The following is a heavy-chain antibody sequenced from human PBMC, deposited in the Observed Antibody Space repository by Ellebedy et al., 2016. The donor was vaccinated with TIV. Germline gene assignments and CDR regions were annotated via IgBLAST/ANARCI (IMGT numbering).Heavy chain of an antibody. V-gene: IGHV1-18*04. Sequence: ASVKVSCKASGYTFTSFGISWLRQAPGQGLEWMGWISAYNGNTKYAQKVQGRVTMTTDTPTRTGYMELRSLRTDDTAVYYWARVIGLLDWDGATCSPPPPLDYWGQGTLVTVSS. J-gene: IGHJ4*02. CDR2: ISAYNGNT. CDR3: ARVIGLLDWDGATCSPPPPLDY. D-gene: IGHD4/OR15-4a*01. CDR1: GYTFTSFG.